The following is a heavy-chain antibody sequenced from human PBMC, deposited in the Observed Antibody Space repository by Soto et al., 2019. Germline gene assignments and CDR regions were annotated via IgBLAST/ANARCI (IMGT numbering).Heavy chain of an antibody. J-gene: IGHJ1*01. V-gene: IGHV4-59*08. D-gene: IGHD6-13*01. CDR2: IYYSGST. Sequence: PSETLSLTCTVSGCSISSYYWSWIRQPPGKGLEWIGYIYYSGSTNYNPSLKSRVTISVDTSKNQFSLKLSSVTAADTAVYYCARSRIEAAGTVYHWG. CDR1: GCSISSYY. CDR3: ARSRIEAAGTVYH.